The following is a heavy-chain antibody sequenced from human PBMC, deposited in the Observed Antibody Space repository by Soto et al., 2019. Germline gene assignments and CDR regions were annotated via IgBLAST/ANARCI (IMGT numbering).Heavy chain of an antibody. CDR1: GFTFSSYW. D-gene: IGHD3-3*01. CDR3: AREEGGGDYDFWSGYYSY. Sequence: GGSLRLSCAASGFTFSSYWMSWVRQAPGKGLEWVANIKQDGSEKYYVDSVKGRFTISRDNAKNSLYLQMNSLRAEDTAVYYCAREEGGGDYDFWSGYYSYWGQGTLVTVSS. CDR2: IKQDGSEK. V-gene: IGHV3-7*03. J-gene: IGHJ4*02.